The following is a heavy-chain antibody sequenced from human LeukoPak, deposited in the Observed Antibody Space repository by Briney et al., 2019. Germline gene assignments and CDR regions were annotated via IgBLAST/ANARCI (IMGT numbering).Heavy chain of an antibody. CDR2: IWYDGSNK. CDR1: GFTFSSYG. D-gene: IGHD5-24*01. Sequence: GGSLRLSCAASGFTFSSYGMHWVRHAPGKGLEREAVIWYDGSNKYYGDSVKGRFTISRDNSKKTLYLQMNSLRVEDTAVYYCARGDGYNDAEYLQHWGQGTLVTVS. V-gene: IGHV3-33*01. J-gene: IGHJ1*01. CDR3: ARGDGYNDAEYLQH.